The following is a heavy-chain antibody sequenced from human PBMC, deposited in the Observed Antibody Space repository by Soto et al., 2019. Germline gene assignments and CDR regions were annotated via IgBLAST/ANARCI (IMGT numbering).Heavy chain of an antibody. CDR3: AGDVLCPTPPPQQFGESSYVRWFDP. CDR2: ISAYNGNT. J-gene: IGHJ5*02. D-gene: IGHD3-10*01. V-gene: IGHV1-18*01. Sequence: QVQLVQSGAEVKKPGASVKVSCKASGYTFTSYGISWVRQAPGQGLEWMGWISAYNGNTNYAQKLQGRVNMTTDTYTLTAYIASSSLRVDDTAVYYWAGDVLCPTPPPQQFGESSYVRWFDPCSKGTLLTVCS. CDR1: GYTFTSYG.